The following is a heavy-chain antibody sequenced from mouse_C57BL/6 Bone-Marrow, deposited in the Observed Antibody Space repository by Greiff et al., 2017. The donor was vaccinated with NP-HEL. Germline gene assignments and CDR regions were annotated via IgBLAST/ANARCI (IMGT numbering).Heavy chain of an antibody. Sequence: QVQLQQPGAELVKPGASVKVSCKASGYTFTSYWMHWVKQRPGQGLEWIGRIHPSDSDTNYNQKFRGKATLTVDKSSSTAYMQLSSLTSEDSAVYYCAFYYYGSPWFAYWGQGTLVTVSA. CDR2: IHPSDSDT. V-gene: IGHV1-74*01. CDR1: GYTFTSYW. J-gene: IGHJ3*01. CDR3: AFYYYGSPWFAY. D-gene: IGHD1-1*01.